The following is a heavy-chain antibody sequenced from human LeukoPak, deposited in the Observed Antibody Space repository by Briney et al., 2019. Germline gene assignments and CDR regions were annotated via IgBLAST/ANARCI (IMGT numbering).Heavy chain of an antibody. V-gene: IGHV4-34*01. Sequence: SETLSLTCAVYGGSFSGYYWSWIRQPPGKGLEWIGEINHSGSTNYNPSLKSRVTISVDTSKNQFSLKLSSVTAADTAVYYCARSGSYYYYGMTSGAKGPRSPSP. CDR2: INHSGST. J-gene: IGHJ6*02. CDR3: ARSGSYYYYGMTS. CDR1: GGSFSGYY. D-gene: IGHD3-10*01.